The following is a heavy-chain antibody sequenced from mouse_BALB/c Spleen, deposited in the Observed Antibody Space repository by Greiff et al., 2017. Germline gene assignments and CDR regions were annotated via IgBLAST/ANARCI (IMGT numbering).Heavy chain of an antibody. CDR1: GFNIKDTY. CDR2: IDPANGNT. J-gene: IGHJ4*01. D-gene: IGHD1-1*01. V-gene: IGHV14-3*02. Sequence: VQLKQSGAELVKPGASVKLSCTASGFNIKDTYMHWVKQRPEQGLEWIGRIDPANGNTKYDPKFQGKATITADTSSNTAYLQLSSLTSEDTAVYYCARYLYGRAMDYWGQGTSVTVSS. CDR3: ARYLYGRAMDY.